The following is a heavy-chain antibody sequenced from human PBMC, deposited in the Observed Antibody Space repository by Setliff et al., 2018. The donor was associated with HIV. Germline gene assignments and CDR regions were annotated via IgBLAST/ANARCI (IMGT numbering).Heavy chain of an antibody. CDR2: IFISGST. CDR3: SVIDY. Sequence: SETLSLTCSVSGGSISSGNFYWSWFRQPAGKGLEWIGRIFISGSTNYNPSLRSRVTISVDTSKTQISLKLGSVTAADTAVYYCSVIDYWGQGTLVTVS. J-gene: IGHJ4*02. CDR1: GGSISSGNFY. V-gene: IGHV4-61*02.